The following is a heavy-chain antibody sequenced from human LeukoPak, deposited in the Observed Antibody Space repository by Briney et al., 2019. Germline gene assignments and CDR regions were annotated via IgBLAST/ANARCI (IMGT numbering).Heavy chain of an antibody. D-gene: IGHD6-13*01. J-gene: IGHJ5*02. CDR3: ARVGIAAAGNWFDP. CDR2: IYYSGST. Sequence: SETLSLTCTVSGYSISSGYHWGWIRQPPGKGLEWIGSIYYSGSTYYNPSLKSRVTISVDTSKNQFSLKLSSVTAADTAVYYCARVGIAAAGNWFDPWGQGTLVTVSS. V-gene: IGHV4-38-2*02. CDR1: GYSISSGYH.